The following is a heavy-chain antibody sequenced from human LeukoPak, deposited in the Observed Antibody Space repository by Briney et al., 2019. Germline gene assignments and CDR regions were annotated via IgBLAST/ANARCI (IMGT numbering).Heavy chain of an antibody. D-gene: IGHD6-19*01. CDR3: AKGKKITVAGLFDC. J-gene: IGHJ4*02. Sequence: SGRSLRLSCAASGITFDDYAMHWVRQVPGKGLEWVSGISWNSGSIGYADSVKGRFTISRDNAKNSLYLHMNSLSAEDTALYYCAKGKKITVAGLFDCWGQGTLVTVSS. CDR1: GITFDDYA. CDR2: ISWNSGSI. V-gene: IGHV3-9*01.